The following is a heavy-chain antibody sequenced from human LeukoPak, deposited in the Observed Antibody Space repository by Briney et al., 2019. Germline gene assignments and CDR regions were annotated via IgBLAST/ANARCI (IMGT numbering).Heavy chain of an antibody. V-gene: IGHV1-46*01. J-gene: IGHJ4*02. CDR3: ARAGSSWYPNDY. CDR1: GYSFTSHY. Sequence: ASVKVSCKASGYSFTSHYMHWVRQAPGQGLEWLGLINPSGSSTLYAQKFQGRVTMTTDTSTSTAYMELRSLRSDDTAVYYCARAGSSWYPNDYWGQGTLVTVSS. D-gene: IGHD6-13*01. CDR2: INPSGSST.